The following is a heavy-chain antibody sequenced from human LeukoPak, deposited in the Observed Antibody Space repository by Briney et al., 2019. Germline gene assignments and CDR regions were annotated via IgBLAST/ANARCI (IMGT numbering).Heavy chain of an antibody. CDR2: IYYSGST. CDR1: GGSISSYY. J-gene: IGHJ4*02. D-gene: IGHD6-19*01. Sequence: SETLSLTCTVSGGSISSYYWSWIRQPPGKGLEWIGYIYYSGSTNYNPSLKSRVTISVDTSKNQFSLKLSSVTAADTAVYYCARGKHSSGSISDYWGQGTLVTVSS. V-gene: IGHV4-59*01. CDR3: ARGKHSSGSISDY.